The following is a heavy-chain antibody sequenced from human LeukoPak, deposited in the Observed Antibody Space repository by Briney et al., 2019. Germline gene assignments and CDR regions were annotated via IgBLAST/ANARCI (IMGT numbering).Heavy chain of an antibody. J-gene: IGHJ5*02. V-gene: IGHV4-4*09. CDR1: GGSISSYY. D-gene: IGHD2-15*01. Sequence: SETLSLTCTVSGGSISSYYWSWIRQPPGKGLEWIGYIYTSGSTNYNPSLKSRVTISVDTSKNQFSLKLSSVTAADTAVYYCATTLGYCSGGSCYHWFDPWGQGTLVTVSS. CDR3: ATTLGYCSGGSCYHWFDP. CDR2: IYTSGST.